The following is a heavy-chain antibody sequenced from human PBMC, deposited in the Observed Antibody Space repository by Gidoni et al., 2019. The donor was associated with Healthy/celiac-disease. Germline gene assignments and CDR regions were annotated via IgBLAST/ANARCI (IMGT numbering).Heavy chain of an antibody. V-gene: IGHV4-59*01. CDR3: ARRITIFGVVITGYFDL. J-gene: IGHJ2*01. CDR1: GGSISSYY. Sequence: QVQLQESGPGLVKPSETLSLTCTVSGGSISSYYWSWIRQPPGKGLEWIGYTYYSGSTNYNPSLNSRVTISVDTSKNQFSLKLSSVTAADTAVYYCARRITIFGVVITGYFDLWGRGTLVTVSS. D-gene: IGHD3-3*01. CDR2: TYYSGST.